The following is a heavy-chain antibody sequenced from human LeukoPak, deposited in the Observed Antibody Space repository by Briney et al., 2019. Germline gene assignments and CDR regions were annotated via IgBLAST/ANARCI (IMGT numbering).Heavy chain of an antibody. Sequence: GGSLRLSCAASGFTFSSNYMSWVRQAPGKGLEWVSVIYSGGSTYYADSVRGRFTISRDTAKDTLYLQMNSLRAEDTAVYFCARGRLSVFAYSNYWAYYFDYWGQGTLVTVSS. J-gene: IGHJ4*02. CDR1: GFTFSSNY. V-gene: IGHV3-66*01. CDR3: ARGRLSVFAYSNYWAYYFDY. D-gene: IGHD4-11*01. CDR2: IYSGGST.